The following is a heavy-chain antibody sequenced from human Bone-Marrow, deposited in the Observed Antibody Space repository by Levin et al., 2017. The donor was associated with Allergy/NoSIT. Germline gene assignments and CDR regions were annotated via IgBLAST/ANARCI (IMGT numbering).Heavy chain of an antibody. J-gene: IGHJ4*02. Sequence: GGSLRLSCTASGFTFGDYAMSWVRQAPGKGLEWVGFIRSKAYGGTTEYAASVKGRFTISRDDSKSIAYLQMNSLKTEDTAVYYCTRIGGRSLTRGLDYWGQGTLVTVSS. CDR3: TRIGGRSLTRGLDY. V-gene: IGHV3-49*04. CDR2: IRSKAYGGTT. CDR1: GFTFGDYA. D-gene: IGHD3-10*01.